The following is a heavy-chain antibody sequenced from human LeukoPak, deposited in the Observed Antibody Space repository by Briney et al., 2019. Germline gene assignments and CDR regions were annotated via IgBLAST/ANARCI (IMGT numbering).Heavy chain of an antibody. CDR2: FDPEDGET. D-gene: IGHD2-15*01. Sequence: ASVKVSCKFSGYTLTELSMHWVRQAPGKGLEWMGGFDPEDGETIYAQKFQGRVTMTEDTSTDTAYMELSSLRSEDTAVYYCATAYCSGGSCYPCFDYWGQGTLVTVSS. CDR3: ATAYCSGGSCYPCFDY. V-gene: IGHV1-24*01. J-gene: IGHJ4*02. CDR1: GYTLTELS.